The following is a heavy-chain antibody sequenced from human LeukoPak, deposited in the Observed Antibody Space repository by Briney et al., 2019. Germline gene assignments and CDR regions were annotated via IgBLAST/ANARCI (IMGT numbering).Heavy chain of an antibody. CDR3: AKGRDYYDSSGYYDALGY. CDR1: GFTFSSYS. J-gene: IGHJ4*02. D-gene: IGHD3-22*01. CDR2: ISWNSGSI. V-gene: IGHV3-9*01. Sequence: GGSLRLSCAASGFTFSSYSMNWVRQAPGKGLEWVSGISWNSGSIGYADSVKGRFTISRDNAKSSLYLQMNSLRAEDTALYYCAKGRDYYDSSGYYDALGYWGQGTLVTVSS.